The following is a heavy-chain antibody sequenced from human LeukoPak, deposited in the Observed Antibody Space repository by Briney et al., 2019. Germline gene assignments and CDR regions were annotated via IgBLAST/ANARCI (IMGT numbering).Heavy chain of an antibody. CDR2: IYYSGST. J-gene: IGHJ4*02. Sequence: SETLSLTCTVSGGSISSYYWSWIRQPPGKGLEWIGYIYYSGSTNYNPSLKSRVTISVDTSKNQFSLKLSSVTAADTAVYYCARAQRFLEWLFYDYWGQGTPVTVSS. D-gene: IGHD3-3*01. CDR3: ARAQRFLEWLFYDY. CDR1: GGSISSYY. V-gene: IGHV4-59*01.